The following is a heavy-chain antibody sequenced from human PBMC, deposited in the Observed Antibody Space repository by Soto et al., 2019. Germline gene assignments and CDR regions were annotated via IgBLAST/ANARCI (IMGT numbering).Heavy chain of an antibody. CDR2: IYWNDDK. Sequence: GPTLVNPTHILTLTCTFAGFSLSTSVVGVGWIRQPPGKALEWLALIYWNDDKRYSPSLKSRLTITKDTSKNKVVLTMTNMDPVDTATYYCAHGLGRWELYDYWGQGTMVTVS. D-gene: IGHD1-26*01. V-gene: IGHV2-5*01. CDR1: GFSLSTSVVG. J-gene: IGHJ4*02. CDR3: AHGLGRWELYDY.